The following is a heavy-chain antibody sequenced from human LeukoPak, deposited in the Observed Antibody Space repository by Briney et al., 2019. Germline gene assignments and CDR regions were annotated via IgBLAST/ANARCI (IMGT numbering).Heavy chain of an antibody. V-gene: IGHV3-21*01. Sequence: GGSLRLSCAASGFTFSSYSMNWVRQAPGKGLEWVSSISSSSSYIYYADSVKGRFTISRDNAKNSLYLQTNSLRAEDTAVYYCSRALPSPLYSGSYADAFDIWGQGTMVTVSS. D-gene: IGHD1-26*01. CDR1: GFTFSSYS. CDR2: ISSSSSYI. J-gene: IGHJ3*02. CDR3: SRALPSPLYSGSYADAFDI.